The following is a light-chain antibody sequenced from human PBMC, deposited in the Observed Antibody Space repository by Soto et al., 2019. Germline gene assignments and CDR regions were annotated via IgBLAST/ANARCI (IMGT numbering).Light chain of an antibody. CDR1: QSISRW. V-gene: IGKV1-5*01. CDR2: DVS. CDR3: QHYYSWPPWT. J-gene: IGKJ1*01. Sequence: DIQMTQSPSTLSASVGDRVTITCRSSQSISRWLAWYQQKPGKAPKLLISDVSNLERGVPSRFSGSGSGTEFTPTISSLQSEDFVVYYCQHYYSWPPWTFGQGTKVDIK.